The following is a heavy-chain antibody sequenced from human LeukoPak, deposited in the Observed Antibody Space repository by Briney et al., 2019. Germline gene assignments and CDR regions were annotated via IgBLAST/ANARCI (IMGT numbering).Heavy chain of an antibody. CDR3: ARARKRSSSWNDY. D-gene: IGHD6-13*01. J-gene: IGHJ4*02. Sequence: SETLSLTCTVSGGSISSYYWSWIRQPPGKGLEWIGYIYYSGSTNYNPSLKSRVTISVDTSKNQFSLKLSSVTAADTAVYYCARARKRSSSWNDYWGQGTLVTVSS. V-gene: IGHV4-59*01. CDR1: GGSISSYY. CDR2: IYYSGST.